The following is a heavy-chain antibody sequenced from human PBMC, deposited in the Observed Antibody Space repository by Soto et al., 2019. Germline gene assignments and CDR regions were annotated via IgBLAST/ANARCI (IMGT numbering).Heavy chain of an antibody. J-gene: IGHJ5*02. CDR1: GFIFENFG. CDR2: ISGSGFKK. Sequence: GSLRLSCAASGFIFENFGMSCVRQAPGKGLEWISSISGSGFKKYYADSVKGRFTISRDNSKSTVYLELNNLSAEDTAVYHCAKNQGVELVPLATVDWFDPWGQGSVVTVSS. V-gene: IGHV3-23*01. D-gene: IGHD2-2*01. CDR3: AKNQGVELVPLATVDWFDP.